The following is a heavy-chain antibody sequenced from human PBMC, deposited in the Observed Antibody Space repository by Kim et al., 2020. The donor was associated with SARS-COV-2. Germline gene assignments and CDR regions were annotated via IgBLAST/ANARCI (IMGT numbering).Heavy chain of an antibody. Sequence: SNPSLKSRVTIAVDTSKNQFSLKLGSVTAADTAVYYCARPQLTGGGFDYWGQGTLVTVSS. CDR3: ARPQLTGGGFDY. D-gene: IGHD7-27*01. J-gene: IGHJ4*02. V-gene: IGHV4-39*01.